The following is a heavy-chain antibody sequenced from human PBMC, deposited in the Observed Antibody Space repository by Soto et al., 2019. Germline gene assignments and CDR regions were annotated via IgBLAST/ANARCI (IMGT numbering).Heavy chain of an antibody. Sequence: ASVKVSCKASGYTFTGHAIHWLRQAPGQRLEWMGWISADNSKTNYAQKLQGRVTMTTDTSTSTAYMELRSLRSEDTAVYYCARLTMAQDAFDIWGQGTMVTVSS. CDR3: ARLTMAQDAFDI. V-gene: IGHV1-18*01. CDR2: ISADNSKT. J-gene: IGHJ3*02. D-gene: IGHD3-10*01. CDR1: GYTFTGHA.